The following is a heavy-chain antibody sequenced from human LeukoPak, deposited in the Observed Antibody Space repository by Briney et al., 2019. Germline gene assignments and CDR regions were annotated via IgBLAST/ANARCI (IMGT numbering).Heavy chain of an antibody. Sequence: GESLRLSCAASGFTFSSYAMSWVRQAPGKGLELVSAISGSGGSTYYADSVKGRFTISRDNSKNTLYLQMNSLRAEDTAVYYCAKDRTSAEAYYFDYWGQGTLVTVSS. CDR3: AKDRTSAEAYYFDY. J-gene: IGHJ4*02. CDR1: GFTFSSYA. CDR2: ISGSGGST. V-gene: IGHV3-23*01.